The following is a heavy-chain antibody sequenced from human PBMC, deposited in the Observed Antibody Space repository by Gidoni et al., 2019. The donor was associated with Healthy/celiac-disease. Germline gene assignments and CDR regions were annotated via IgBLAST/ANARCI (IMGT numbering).Heavy chain of an antibody. Sequence: EVQLVESGGGLVQPGGSLRLSCAASGFTFRSYELNWVRKAPGKGLEWVSYISSSGSTIYYADSVKDRFTISRDNAKNSLYLQMNSLRAEDTAVYYCARLSDCSGGSCYSPWSCDYWGQGTLVTVSS. CDR3: ARLSDCSGGSCYSPWSCDY. CDR1: GFTFRSYE. V-gene: IGHV3-48*03. D-gene: IGHD2-15*01. CDR2: ISSSGSTI. J-gene: IGHJ4*02.